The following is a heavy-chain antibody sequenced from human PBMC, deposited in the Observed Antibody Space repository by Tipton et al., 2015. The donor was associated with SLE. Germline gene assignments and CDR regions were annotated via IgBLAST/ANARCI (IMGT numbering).Heavy chain of an antibody. D-gene: IGHD6-13*01. CDR1: GYTFTGYY. CDR3: ARDPRVGIAAAEAFDI. Sequence: QVQLVQSGAEVKKPGASVKVSCKASGYTFTGYYMHWVRQAPGQGLEWMGRINPNSGGTNYAQKFQGRVTMTRDTSISTAYMELSRLRSDDTAVYYCARDPRVGIAAAEAFDIWGQGTMVTVSS. V-gene: IGHV1-2*06. CDR2: INPNSGGT. J-gene: IGHJ3*02.